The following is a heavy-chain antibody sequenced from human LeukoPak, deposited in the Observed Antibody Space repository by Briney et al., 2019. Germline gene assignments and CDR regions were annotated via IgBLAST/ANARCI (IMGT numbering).Heavy chain of an antibody. D-gene: IGHD5-18*01. CDR3: ARGVSYGAVDY. J-gene: IGHJ4*02. CDR2: IYHSGST. Sequence: PSETLSLTCAVSGGSISSGGYSWRWIRQPPGKGLEWIGYIYHSGSTYYNPSLKSRVTISVDRSKNQFSLKLSSVTAADTAVYYCARGVSYGAVDYWGQGTLVTVSS. V-gene: IGHV4-30-2*01. CDR1: GGSISSGGYS.